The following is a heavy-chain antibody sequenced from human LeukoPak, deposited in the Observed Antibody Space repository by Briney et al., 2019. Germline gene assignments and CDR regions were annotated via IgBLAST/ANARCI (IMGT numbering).Heavy chain of an antibody. Sequence: ASVNVSCTASGYTFTIYYMHWVRQAPGQGLEWMGIIDPSGGSTRYPQKFQGRVTMTGDTSTSTVYMELSSLRFEDTAVYYCARGSTYCSSISCPMINCDYWGRGTLVTVSS. V-gene: IGHV1-46*01. CDR2: IDPSGGST. J-gene: IGHJ4*02. CDR1: GYTFTIYY. D-gene: IGHD2-2*01. CDR3: ARGSTYCSSISCPMINCDY.